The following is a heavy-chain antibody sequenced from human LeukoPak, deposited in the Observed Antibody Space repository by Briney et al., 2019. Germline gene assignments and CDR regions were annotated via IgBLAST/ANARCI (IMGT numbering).Heavy chain of an antibody. CDR3: ASAPRQASIGGLDY. J-gene: IGHJ4*02. CDR1: GGSISSSPYY. CDR2: ISNTGVT. V-gene: IGHV4-39*02. Sequence: KPSETLSLTCTVSGGSISSSPYYWGWIRQPPGKGLEWIGAISNTGVTYYNPSLRSRVTIFADTSKNHFSLNLRSVTAADTALYYCASAPRQASIGGLDYWGQGTLVTVSS. D-gene: IGHD3-16*01.